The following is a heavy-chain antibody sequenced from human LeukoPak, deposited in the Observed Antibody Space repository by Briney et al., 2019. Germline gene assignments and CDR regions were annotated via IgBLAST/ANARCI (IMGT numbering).Heavy chain of an antibody. CDR1: GGSISSGGYY. J-gene: IGHJ4*02. Sequence: SQTLSLTCTVSGGSISSGGYYWSWIRQHPGKGLEWIGYIYYSGSTYYNPSLKSRVAISVDTSKIQFSLKLSSVTAADTAVYYCARDYGGKRGYFDYWGQGTLVAVSS. D-gene: IGHD4-23*01. V-gene: IGHV4-31*03. CDR2: IYYSGST. CDR3: ARDYGGKRGYFDY.